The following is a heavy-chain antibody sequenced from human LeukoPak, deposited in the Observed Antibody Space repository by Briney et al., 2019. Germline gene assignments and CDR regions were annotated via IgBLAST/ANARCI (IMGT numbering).Heavy chain of an antibody. J-gene: IGHJ5*02. CDR1: GGSIRSSY. CDR3: ARLDRSGYEMGGTWFDP. CDR2: IYYTGST. D-gene: IGHD3-22*01. V-gene: IGHV4-59*08. Sequence: PSETLSLTCTVSGGSIRSSYWSWLRQPPGKGLEWIGYIYYTGSTNSNPSLKSRVTVSVDTSMNQFSPKLSSMTAADTAVYYCARLDRSGYEMGGTWFDPWGQGTLVTVSS.